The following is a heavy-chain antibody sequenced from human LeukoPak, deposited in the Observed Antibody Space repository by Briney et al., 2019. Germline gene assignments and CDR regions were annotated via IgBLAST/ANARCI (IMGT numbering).Heavy chain of an antibody. V-gene: IGHV4-39*07. CDR2: IYYSGST. Sequence: SETLSLTCTVSGGSISSSSYYWGWIRQPPGKGLEWIGSIYYSGSTYYNPSLKSRVTISVDTSKNQFSLKLSSVTAADTAVYYCARVEPGYCSSTSCLYFDYWGQGTLVTVSS. D-gene: IGHD2-2*01. J-gene: IGHJ4*02. CDR3: ARVEPGYCSSTSCLYFDY. CDR1: GGSISSSSYY.